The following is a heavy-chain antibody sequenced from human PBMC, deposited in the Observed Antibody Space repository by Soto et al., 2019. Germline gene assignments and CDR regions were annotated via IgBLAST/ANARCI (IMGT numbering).Heavy chain of an antibody. CDR2: IYSAGRT. D-gene: IGHD3-10*01. V-gene: IGHV3-66*01. J-gene: IGHJ3*01. CDR1: GFTVNSNH. CDR3: ARYYLGSVGPRIGCDV. Sequence: EVQLEETGGGLVQPGGSLRLSCAASGFTVNSNHMSWVRQAPGKGLEWVSLIYSAGRTHYADSVKGRFTVSRDNSENRLFLQMNNLRVGDTAVYYCARYYLGSVGPRIGCDVWGLGTMVTVSS.